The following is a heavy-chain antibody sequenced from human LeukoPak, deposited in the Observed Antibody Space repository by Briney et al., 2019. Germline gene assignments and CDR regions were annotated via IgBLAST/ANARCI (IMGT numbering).Heavy chain of an antibody. CDR1: GYTYTTYG. Sequence: GASVKVSCKASGYTYTTYGISWLRQAPGQGLEWMGWISAYNGNTNHAQKFQDRVTMTTDTSTSTAYMELRSLKSDDTAIYYCAKNDYVWGFYRMFDCGGQGTLVTVSS. V-gene: IGHV1-18*01. J-gene: IGHJ4*02. CDR2: ISAYNGNT. CDR3: AKNDYVWGFYRMFDC. D-gene: IGHD3-16*02.